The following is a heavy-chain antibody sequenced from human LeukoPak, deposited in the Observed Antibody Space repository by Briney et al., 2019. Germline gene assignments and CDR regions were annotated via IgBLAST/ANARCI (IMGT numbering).Heavy chain of an antibody. D-gene: IGHD4-11*01. J-gene: IGHJ5*02. CDR1: GFTFSSYS. CDR3: ARGLQRGPQDWFDP. CDR2: ISSSSSYI. V-gene: IGHV3-21*01. Sequence: GGSLRLSCAASGFTFSSYSMNWVRQAPGKGLEWVSSISSSSSYIYYADSVKGRFTLSRDNAKNSLYLQMNSLRAEDTAVYYCARGLQRGPQDWFDPWGQGTLVTVSS.